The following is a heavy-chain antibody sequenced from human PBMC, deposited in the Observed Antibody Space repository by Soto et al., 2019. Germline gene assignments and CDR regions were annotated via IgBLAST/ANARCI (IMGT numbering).Heavy chain of an antibody. CDR2: IIPIFGTP. CDR3: ARDRDDYGSGNYYNRIDF. D-gene: IGHD3-10*01. CDR1: GGIFSTYA. J-gene: IGHJ4*02. Sequence: QVQLVQSGAEVKKPGSPVKVSCKASGGIFSTYAISWLRRAPGQGLEWMGGIIPIFGTPNYAQRFQGRVTITADESASTAYMERSRLRSEDTAVYYCARDRDDYGSGNYYNRIDFWGQGTLVTVSS. V-gene: IGHV1-69*01.